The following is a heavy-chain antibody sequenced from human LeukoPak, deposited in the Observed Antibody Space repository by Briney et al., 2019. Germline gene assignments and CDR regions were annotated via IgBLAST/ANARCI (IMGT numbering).Heavy chain of an antibody. CDR3: ARVMNYYDSSGYSLDY. CDR1: GFTFSSYA. V-gene: IGHV3-64*01. CDR2: ISSNGGST. J-gene: IGHJ4*02. D-gene: IGHD3-22*01. Sequence: GGSLRLSCAASGFTFSSYAMHWVRQAPGKGLEYVSAISSNGGSTYYANSVKGRFTISRDNSKNTLHLQMGSLRAEDMAVYYCARVMNYYDSSGYSLDYWGQGTLVTVSS.